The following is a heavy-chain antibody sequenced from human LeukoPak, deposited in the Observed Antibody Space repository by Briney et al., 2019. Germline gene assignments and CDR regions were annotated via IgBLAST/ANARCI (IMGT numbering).Heavy chain of an antibody. Sequence: GGSLRLSCAASGFTFSSYSMNWVRQAPGKGLEWVSSISSSSSYIYYADSVKGRFTISRDNAKNSLYLQMNSLRAEDTAVYYCTRLGAPYCSGGSCYFDYWGQGTLVTVSS. J-gene: IGHJ4*02. V-gene: IGHV3-21*01. CDR2: ISSSSSYI. CDR1: GFTFSSYS. D-gene: IGHD2-15*01. CDR3: TRLGAPYCSGGSCYFDY.